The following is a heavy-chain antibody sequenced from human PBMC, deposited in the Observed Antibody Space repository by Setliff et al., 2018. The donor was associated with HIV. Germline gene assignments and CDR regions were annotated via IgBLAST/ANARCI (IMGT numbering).Heavy chain of an antibody. J-gene: IGHJ4*02. CDR3: ASQYCSAGSCFSDY. CDR1: GGSFSGHQ. V-gene: IGHV4-34*01. Sequence: SETLSLTCAVYGGSFSGHQWSWIRQPPGEGLEWIGEINQSGDTNYKPSLKSRVTISVDTSKNQFSLTLSAVTATDTAVYYCASQYCSAGSCFSDYWGQGTMVTVSS. D-gene: IGHD2-15*01. CDR2: INQSGDT.